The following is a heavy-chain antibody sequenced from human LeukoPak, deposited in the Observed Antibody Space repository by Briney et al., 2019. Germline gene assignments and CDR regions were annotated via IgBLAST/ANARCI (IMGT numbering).Heavy chain of an antibody. V-gene: IGHV4-34*01. Sequence: SETLSLTYAVYGGSFSGYYWTWIRQPPGKGLEWIGEINHSGSTNYNPSLKSRVTISVDTSKNQFSLKLSSVTAADTAVYYCARRIAARRGVPFDYWGQGTLVTVSS. CDR2: INHSGST. CDR3: ARRIAARRGVPFDY. D-gene: IGHD6-6*01. CDR1: GGSFSGYY. J-gene: IGHJ4*02.